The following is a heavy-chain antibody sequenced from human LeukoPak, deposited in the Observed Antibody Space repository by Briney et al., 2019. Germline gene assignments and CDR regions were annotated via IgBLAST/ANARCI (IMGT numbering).Heavy chain of an antibody. CDR1: GFTFSDTW. D-gene: IGHD2-15*01. CDR2: IRSDGSDT. Sequence: PGGSLRLSCAASGFTFSDTWMHWVRQAPGKGLVWVSRIRSDGSDTRYAESVKGRFTISRDNAKNTLYLQMNSLRAEDTAVYYCAKDQEDWDYFDYWGQGTLVTVSS. J-gene: IGHJ4*02. CDR3: AKDQEDWDYFDY. V-gene: IGHV3-74*01.